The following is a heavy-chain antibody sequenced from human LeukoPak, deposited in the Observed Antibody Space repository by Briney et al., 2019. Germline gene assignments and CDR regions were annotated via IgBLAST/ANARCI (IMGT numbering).Heavy chain of an antibody. D-gene: IGHD3-3*01. V-gene: IGHV3-23*01. CDR3: AKDGWAIFGVVIVHFDY. J-gene: IGHJ4*02. CDR1: GFTFSSYW. CDR2: ISGSGGST. Sequence: GGSLRLSCAASGFTFSSYWMSWVRQAPGKGLEWVSAISGSGGSTYYADSVKGRFTISRDNSKNTLYLQMNSLRAEDTAVYYCAKDGWAIFGVVIVHFDYWGQGTLVTVSS.